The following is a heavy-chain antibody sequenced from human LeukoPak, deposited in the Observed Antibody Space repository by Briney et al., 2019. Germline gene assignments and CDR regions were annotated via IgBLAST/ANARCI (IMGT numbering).Heavy chain of an antibody. D-gene: IGHD4-23*01. CDR1: GVTFSDHY. CDR2: ISTSGGTI. V-gene: IGHV3-11*04. Sequence: GGSLRLSCAASGVTFSDHYMNWVRQAPGKGLEWVSYISTSGGTIYYADSVKGRFTISRDNAKNSLYLQMNSLRAEDTAVYYCARDSYYGGTQDYWGQGTLVTVSS. CDR3: ARDSYYGGTQDY. J-gene: IGHJ4*02.